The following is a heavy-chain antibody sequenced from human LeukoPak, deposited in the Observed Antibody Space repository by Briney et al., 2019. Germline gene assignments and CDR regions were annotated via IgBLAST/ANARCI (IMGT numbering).Heavy chain of an antibody. CDR3: ARDIGGSSGWYYFDY. CDR1: GFTFSSYK. CDR2: ISTGGSTM. J-gene: IGHJ4*02. V-gene: IGHV3-48*03. Sequence: PGGSLRLSCTASGFTFSSYKMNWVRQAPGKGLEWISYISTGGSTMYYADSVKGRFTISRDNSKNTLYLQMNSLRAEDTAVYYCARDIGGSSGWYYFDYWGQGTLVTVSS. D-gene: IGHD6-19*01.